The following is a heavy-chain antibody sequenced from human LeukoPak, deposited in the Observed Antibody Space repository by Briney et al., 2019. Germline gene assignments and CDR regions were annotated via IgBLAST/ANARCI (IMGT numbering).Heavy chain of an antibody. CDR3: ARPIRARRPNVPFDY. CDR2: IYYSGST. D-gene: IGHD2-2*02. CDR1: GGSVSSDSYY. Sequence: PSETLSLTCTVSGGSVSSDSYYWSWIRQPPGKGLEWIGYIYYSGSTNYNPSLKSRVTISIDTSKNQFSLKLSSVTAADTAVYYCARPIRARRPNVPFDYWGQGTLVTVSS. V-gene: IGHV4-61*01. J-gene: IGHJ4*02.